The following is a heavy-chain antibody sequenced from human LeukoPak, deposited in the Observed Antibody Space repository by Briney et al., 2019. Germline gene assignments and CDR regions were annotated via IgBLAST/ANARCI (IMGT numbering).Heavy chain of an antibody. CDR1: GFTFDDYA. J-gene: IGHJ6*02. D-gene: IGHD4/OR15-4a*01. CDR3: AKGSGAFYYYSMDV. CDR2: ISWNSGSI. V-gene: IGHV3-9*01. Sequence: GGSLRLSCAASGFTFDDYAMHWVRQAPGKGLEWVSGISWNSGSIGYADSVKGRFTISRDNAKNSLYLQMNSLRAEDTALYYCAKGSGAFYYYSMDVWGQGTTVTVSS.